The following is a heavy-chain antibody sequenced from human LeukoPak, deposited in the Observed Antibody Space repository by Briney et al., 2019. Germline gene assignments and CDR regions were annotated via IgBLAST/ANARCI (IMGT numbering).Heavy chain of an antibody. Sequence: ASVKVSCKASGYTFTSYGISWVRQAPGQGLEWMGWISAYNGNINYAQKLQGRVTMTTDTSTSTAYMELRSLRSDDTAVYYCARDMKVVAATLNYYYGMDVWGQGTTVTVSS. CDR2: ISAYNGNI. D-gene: IGHD2-15*01. CDR1: GYTFTSYG. J-gene: IGHJ6*02. CDR3: ARDMKVVAATLNYYYGMDV. V-gene: IGHV1-18*01.